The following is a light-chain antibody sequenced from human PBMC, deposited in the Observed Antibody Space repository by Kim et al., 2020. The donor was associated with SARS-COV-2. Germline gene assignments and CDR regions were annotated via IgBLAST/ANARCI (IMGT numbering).Light chain of an antibody. Sequence: SPGKRATLSCRTIQSVSSNYLAWYQQKPGQAPRLLISDASSRATGIPDRFSGSGSGTDFTLTIGRLEPEDFAVYYCHQYGSAPRTFGQGTKVDIK. CDR2: DAS. V-gene: IGKV3-20*01. CDR1: QSVSSNY. J-gene: IGKJ1*01. CDR3: HQYGSAPRT.